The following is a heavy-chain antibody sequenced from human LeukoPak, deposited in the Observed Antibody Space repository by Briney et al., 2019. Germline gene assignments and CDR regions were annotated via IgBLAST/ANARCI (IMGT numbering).Heavy chain of an antibody. J-gene: IGHJ4*02. D-gene: IGHD5-18*01. CDR2: ISSSSSYI. CDR1: GFTFSSYS. CDR3: ARDGYSYGPGAFDY. Sequence: GGFLRLSCAASGFTFSSYSMNWVRQAPGKGLEWVSSISSSSSYIYYADSVKGRFTISRDNAKNSLYLQMNSLRAEDTAVYYCARDGYSYGPGAFDYWGQGTLVTVSS. V-gene: IGHV3-21*01.